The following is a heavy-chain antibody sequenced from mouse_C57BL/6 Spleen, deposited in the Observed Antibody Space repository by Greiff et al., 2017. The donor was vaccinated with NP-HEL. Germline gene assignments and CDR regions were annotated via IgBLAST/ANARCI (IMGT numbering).Heavy chain of an antibody. J-gene: IGHJ4*01. D-gene: IGHD4-1*01. CDR2: ISDGGSYT. CDR1: GFTFSSYA. V-gene: IGHV5-4*01. Sequence: EVHLVESGGGLVKPGGSLKLSCAASGFTFSSYALSWVRPTPEKRLGWVATISDGGSYTYYPDNVKGRFPSSRDNAKNNLYLQMSHLKSEDTAMYYCARDRELGEGAMDYWGQGTSVTVSS. CDR3: ARDRELGEGAMDY.